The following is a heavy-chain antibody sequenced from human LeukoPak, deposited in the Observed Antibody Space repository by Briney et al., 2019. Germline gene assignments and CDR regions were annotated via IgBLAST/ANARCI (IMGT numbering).Heavy chain of an antibody. CDR2: IYYSGST. CDR3: ALRYFEWLGLYMDV. Sequence: SETLSLTCTVSGGSISSSSYYWGWIRQPPGKGLEWIGSIYYSGSTYYNPSLKSRVTISVDTSKNQFSLKLSSVTAADTAVYYCALRYFEWLGLYMDVWGKGTTVTVSS. D-gene: IGHD3-9*01. CDR1: GGSISSSSYY. J-gene: IGHJ6*03. V-gene: IGHV4-39*01.